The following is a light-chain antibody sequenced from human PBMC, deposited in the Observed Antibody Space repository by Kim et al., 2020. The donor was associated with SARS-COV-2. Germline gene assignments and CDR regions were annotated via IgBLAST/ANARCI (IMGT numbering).Light chain of an antibody. CDR2: GKN. V-gene: IGLV3-19*01. CDR3: NSRDSSDNVV. J-gene: IGLJ2*01. CDR1: SLRSYY. Sequence: SSELTQDPAVSVALGQTVRITCQGDSLRSYYATWYQQKPGQAPIIVIYGKNNRSSGIPDRFSGSSSGNTASLTITGTQAGDEADYYCNSRDSSDNVVFGG.